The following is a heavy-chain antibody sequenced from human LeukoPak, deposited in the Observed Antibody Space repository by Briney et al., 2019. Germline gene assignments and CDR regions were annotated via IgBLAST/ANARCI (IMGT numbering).Heavy chain of an antibody. CDR1: GGSISTYY. CDR3: ARRYTASPGERFDY. CDR2: IYSSGHT. V-gene: IGHV4-59*08. J-gene: IGHJ4*02. Sequence: PSETLSLTCTVSGGSISTYYWTWIRQPPGKGLEWIGYIYSSGHTNYNPSLSSRVTISLDTSKNQFSLMLRSLTAADTAVYYCARRYTASPGERFDYWGQGILVTVSS. D-gene: IGHD2-2*02.